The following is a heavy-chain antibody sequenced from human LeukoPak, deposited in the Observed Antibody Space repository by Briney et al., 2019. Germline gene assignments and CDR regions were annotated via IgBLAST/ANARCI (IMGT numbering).Heavy chain of an antibody. V-gene: IGHV3-30*02. Sequence: GGFLRLSCAASGFTFSSYGMHWVRQAPGKGLEWVAFIRFDGSDKYYADSVKGRFTISRDSSKNTLYLQMNSLRAEDTAVYYCAKDEYSSRWPGIYYFDYWGQGTLVTVSS. CDR3: AKDEYSSRWPGIYYFDY. CDR1: GFTFSSYG. D-gene: IGHD6-13*01. CDR2: IRFDGSDK. J-gene: IGHJ4*02.